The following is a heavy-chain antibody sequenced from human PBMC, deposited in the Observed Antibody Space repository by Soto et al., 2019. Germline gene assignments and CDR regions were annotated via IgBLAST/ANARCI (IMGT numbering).Heavy chain of an antibody. CDR3: APLPLWFGDPQSYYYGMDV. D-gene: IGHD3-10*01. J-gene: IGHJ6*02. V-gene: IGHV3-23*01. CDR2: ISGSGGST. Sequence: PGGSLRLSCAASGFTFSSYAMSWVRQAPGKGLEWVSAISGSGGSTYYADSVKGRFTISRDNSKNTLYLQMNSLRAEDTAVYYCAPLPLWFGDPQSYYYGMDVWGQGTTVTVS. CDR1: GFTFSSYA.